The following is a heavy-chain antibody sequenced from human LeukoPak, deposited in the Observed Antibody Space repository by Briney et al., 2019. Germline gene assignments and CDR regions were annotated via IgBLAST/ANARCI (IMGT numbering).Heavy chain of an antibody. J-gene: IGHJ3*02. Sequence: GRSLRLSCAASGFTFDDYAMHWVRQAPGKRLEWVSGISWNSGSIGYADSVKGRFTISRDNAKNSLYLQMNSLRAEDTALYYCAKDHERRITTILSAFDIWGQGTMVTVSS. CDR1: GFTFDDYA. V-gene: IGHV3-9*01. CDR2: ISWNSGSI. D-gene: IGHD3-22*01. CDR3: AKDHERRITTILSAFDI.